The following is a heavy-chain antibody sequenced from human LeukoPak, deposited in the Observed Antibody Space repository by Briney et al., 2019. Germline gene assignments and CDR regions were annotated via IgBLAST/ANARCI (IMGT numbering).Heavy chain of an antibody. CDR1: GFSFSSFA. V-gene: IGHV3-23*01. Sequence: GRCLRLSCVGSGFSFSSFAMSWVRQGPGRGLELVSTISGGGRLTYYADSVKGRFTISRDDSKNMQFLEMSSLRPQDTAVYFCAKRITASTGFYFDSWGQGALVTVSA. CDR2: ISGGGRLT. CDR3: AKRITASTGFYFDS. D-gene: IGHD2-2*01. J-gene: IGHJ4*02.